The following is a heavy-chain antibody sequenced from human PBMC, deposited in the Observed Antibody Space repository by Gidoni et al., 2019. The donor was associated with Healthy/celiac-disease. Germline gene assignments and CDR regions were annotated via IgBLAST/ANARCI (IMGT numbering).Heavy chain of an antibody. V-gene: IGHV4-34*01. CDR1: GGSFSGYY. CDR3: ARAWGYGQQWLVLARYYYMDV. CDR2: INHSGST. J-gene: IGHJ6*03. D-gene: IGHD6-19*01. Sequence: QVQLQQWGAGLLKPSETLSLTCAVCGGSFSGYYWRWIRQPPGKGLEWIGEINHSGSTNYNPSLKSRVTISVDTSKNQFSLKLSSVTAADTAVYYCARAWGYGQQWLVLARYYYMDVWGKGTTVTVSS.